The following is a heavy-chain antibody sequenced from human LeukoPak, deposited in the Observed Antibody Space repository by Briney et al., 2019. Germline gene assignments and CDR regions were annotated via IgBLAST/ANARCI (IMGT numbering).Heavy chain of an antibody. J-gene: IGHJ4*02. Sequence: GGSLRLSCAASGFTLGSLGMYWVRQAPGKGLEWVAVISYDGSNKYYADSVKGRFTISRDNPKNTLYLQMNSLRAEDTAVYYCAIDITAALGSHWGQGTLVTVSS. D-gene: IGHD1-26*01. CDR3: AIDITAALGSH. V-gene: IGHV3-30*03. CDR1: GFTLGSLG. CDR2: ISYDGSNK.